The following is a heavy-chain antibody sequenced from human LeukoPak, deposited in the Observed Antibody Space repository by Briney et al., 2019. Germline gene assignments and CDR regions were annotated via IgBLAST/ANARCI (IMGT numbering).Heavy chain of an antibody. CDR3: ARDNWNYGSSMDV. V-gene: IGHV4-59*01. CDR2: IYYSGST. Sequence: PSETLSLTCTVSGGSISSYYWSWIRQPPGKGLEWLGYIYYSGSTNYNPSLKSRVTISVDTSKNQFSLKLSSATAADTAVYYCARDNWNYGSSMDVWGQGTTVTVSS. D-gene: IGHD1-7*01. CDR1: GGSISSYY. J-gene: IGHJ6*02.